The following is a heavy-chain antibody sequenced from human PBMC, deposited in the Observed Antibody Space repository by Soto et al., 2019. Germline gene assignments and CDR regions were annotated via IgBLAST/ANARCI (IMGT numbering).Heavy chain of an antibody. CDR1: GFTFSSYG. D-gene: IGHD2-21*02. CDR3: ARDQIKDSGDSTPSFDK. Sequence: GGSLRLSCAASGFTFSSYGMHWVRQAPGKGLEWVAVIWYDGSNKYYADSVKGRFTISRDNSKNTLYLQMNSLRAEDTAVYYCARDQIKDSGDSTPSFDKWGQGPLVTVSS. J-gene: IGHJ4*02. V-gene: IGHV3-33*01. CDR2: IWYDGSNK.